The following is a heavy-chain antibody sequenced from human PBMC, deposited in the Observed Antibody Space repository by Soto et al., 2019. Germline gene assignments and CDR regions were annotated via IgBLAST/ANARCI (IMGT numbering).Heavy chain of an antibody. CDR1: GFTFSTHA. CDR2: VSFDGSNK. V-gene: IGHV3-30-3*01. J-gene: IGHJ5*02. Sequence: QVQLVESGGGVVQPGRSLRLSCAASGFTFSTHAMHWVRQAPGKGLECVAIVSFDGSNKYYADSVKGRFTISRDNSKNTLYLPMSGLTPEDTAFYYCARDQTGITTAGGGRIDRWGQGTLVTVSS. CDR3: ARDQTGITTAGGGRIDR. D-gene: IGHD6-13*01.